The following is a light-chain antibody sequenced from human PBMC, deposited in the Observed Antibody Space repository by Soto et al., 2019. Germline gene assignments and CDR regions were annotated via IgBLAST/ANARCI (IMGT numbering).Light chain of an antibody. J-gene: IGKJ5*01. CDR2: GAS. Sequence: ERVMTKSPATLSVSKRERATLSCRASQSVSSNLAWYQQKPGQAPRLLIYGASTRATGIPARFSGSGSGTEFTLTISSLQSEDFAVYYCQQYNNWPPITFGQGTRLEIK. CDR1: QSVSSN. CDR3: QQYNNWPPIT. V-gene: IGKV3-15*01.